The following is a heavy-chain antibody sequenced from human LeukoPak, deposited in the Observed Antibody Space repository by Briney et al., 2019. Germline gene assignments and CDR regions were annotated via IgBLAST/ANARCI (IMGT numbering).Heavy chain of an antibody. CDR2: ISGSGGST. CDR3: AKGVSSGWYTRFDP. CDR1: GFSFSTYA. Sequence: GGSLRLSCAASGFSFSTYAMSWVRQAPGKGLEWVSAISGSGGSTYYADSVKGRFTISRDNSKNTLYLQMNSLRAEDTAVYYCAKGVSSGWYTRFDPWGQGTLVTVSS. V-gene: IGHV3-23*01. J-gene: IGHJ5*02. D-gene: IGHD6-19*01.